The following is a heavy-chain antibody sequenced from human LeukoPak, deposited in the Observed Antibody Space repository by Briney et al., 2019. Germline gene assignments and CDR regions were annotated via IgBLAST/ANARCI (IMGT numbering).Heavy chain of an antibody. CDR3: ASLITIFGVVSVFDY. CDR2: IYYRGST. Sequence: SETLSLTCTVSGGSISSSSYYWGWIRQPPGKGLEWIGSIYYRGSTYYNPSLKSRVTISVDTSKNQFSLKLSSVTAADTAVYYCASLITIFGVVSVFDYWGQGTLVTVSS. V-gene: IGHV4-39*01. J-gene: IGHJ4*02. D-gene: IGHD3-3*01. CDR1: GGSISSSSYY.